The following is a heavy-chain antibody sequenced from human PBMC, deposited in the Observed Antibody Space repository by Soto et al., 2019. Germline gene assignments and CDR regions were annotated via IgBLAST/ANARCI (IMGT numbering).Heavy chain of an antibody. D-gene: IGHD2-2*01. CDR2: ISGSGGST. J-gene: IGHJ4*02. CDR3: AKDEGEEDIVVVPAAVDY. V-gene: IGHV3-23*01. Sequence: PGGSLRLSCAASGFTFSSYAMSWVRQAPGKGLEWVSAISGSGGSTYYADSVKGRFTISRDNSKNTLYLQMNSLRAEDTAVYYCAKDEGEEDIVVVPAAVDYWGQGTLVTVSS. CDR1: GFTFSSYA.